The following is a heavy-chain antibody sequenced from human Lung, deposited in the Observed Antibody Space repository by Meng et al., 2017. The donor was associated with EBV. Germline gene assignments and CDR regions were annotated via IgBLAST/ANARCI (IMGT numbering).Heavy chain of an antibody. J-gene: IGHJ4*02. CDR1: GGSFSGYY. V-gene: IGHV4-34*01. D-gene: IGHD4-17*01. CDR2: INHSGST. Sequence: QLRQWGSVLLKPSGTLSLTCAVYGGSFSGYYWSWIRQPPGKGLEWIGEINHSGSTNYNPSLKSRDTISVDTSKNQFSLKLSSVTAADTAVYYCARGGMTTVTTYYFDYWGQGTLVTVSS. CDR3: ARGGMTTVTTYYFDY.